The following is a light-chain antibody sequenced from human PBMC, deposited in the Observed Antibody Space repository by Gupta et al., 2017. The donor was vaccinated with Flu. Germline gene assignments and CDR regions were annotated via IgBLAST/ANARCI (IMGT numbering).Light chain of an antibody. J-gene: IGKJ4*01. CDR3: QQYGSPPPLT. CDR1: QSVSGTF. CDR2: GAS. V-gene: IGKV3-20*01. Sequence: RANLSCRASQSVSGTFLAWYQQKPGQAPRLLIYGASSRATGIPDRFSGTGSGADFTLTISRLEPEDFGVYYCQQYGSPPPLTFGGGTKVEIK.